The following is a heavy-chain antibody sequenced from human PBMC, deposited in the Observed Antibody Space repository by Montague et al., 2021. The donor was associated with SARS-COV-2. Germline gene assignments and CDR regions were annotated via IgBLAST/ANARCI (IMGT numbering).Heavy chain of an antibody. CDR1: GGSFSDDY. CDR3: ARGGMRIGMNRGVRSRPFDS. Sequence: SETLSLTCAVSGGSFSDDYWSWIRQSPGKGLEWIGEVYHSGSTTYNPSVRSRVLISIDTSRSQISLNLRSVTAADTAVYYCARGGMRIGMNRGVRSRPFDSWGQGTLVTVSS. V-gene: IGHV4-34*01. CDR2: VYHSGST. D-gene: IGHD3-10*01. J-gene: IGHJ5*01.